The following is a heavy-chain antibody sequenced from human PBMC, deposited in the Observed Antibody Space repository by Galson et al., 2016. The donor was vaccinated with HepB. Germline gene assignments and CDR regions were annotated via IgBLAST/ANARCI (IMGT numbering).Heavy chain of an antibody. Sequence: SVKVSCKASGGSFRNYAISWVRQAPGQGLEWMGGIIPIFDTAKYAKMFQGRVTFTADGSTSTAYMELSSLKSENTAVYYCSRVGFTYGIGLNDPFDMWGQGTVVLVSS. D-gene: IGHD1-26*01. J-gene: IGHJ3*02. CDR2: IIPIFDTA. V-gene: IGHV1-69*13. CDR3: SRVGFTYGIGLNDPFDM. CDR1: GGSFRNYA.